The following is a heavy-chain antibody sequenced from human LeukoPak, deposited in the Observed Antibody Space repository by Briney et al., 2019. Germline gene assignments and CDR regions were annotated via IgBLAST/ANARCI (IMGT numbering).Heavy chain of an antibody. CDR2: INHSGST. D-gene: IGHD2-2*01. Sequence: SEILSLTCAVYGGSFSGYYWSWIRQPPGKGLEWIGEINHSGSTNYNPSLKSRVTISVDTSKNQFSLKLSSVTAADTAVYYCAICSTSCYPAITLDYWGQGNLVTVSS. CDR1: GGSFSGYY. CDR3: AICSTSCYPAITLDY. J-gene: IGHJ4*02. V-gene: IGHV4-34*01.